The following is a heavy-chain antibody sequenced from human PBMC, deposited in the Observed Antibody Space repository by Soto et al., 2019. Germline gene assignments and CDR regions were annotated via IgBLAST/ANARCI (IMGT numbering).Heavy chain of an antibody. J-gene: IGHJ1*01. V-gene: IGHV1-24*01. CDR1: GYTLTELS. CDR2: FDPEDGET. D-gene: IGHD4-17*01. Sequence: ASVTVSCKLSGYTLTELSMHWVRQAPGKGLEWMGGFDPEDGETTYAQKFQGRVTMTEDTSTDTAYMELSSLRSEDTAVYYCATRARYGDYVRYFQHWGQGTLVTVSS. CDR3: ATRARYGDYVRYFQH.